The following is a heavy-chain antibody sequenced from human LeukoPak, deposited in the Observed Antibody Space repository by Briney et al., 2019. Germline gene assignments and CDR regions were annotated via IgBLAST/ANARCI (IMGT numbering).Heavy chain of an antibody. CDR3: AREHYSSSCPDY. J-gene: IGHJ4*02. CDR2: INSDGSST. V-gene: IGHV3-74*01. Sequence: GGSLRFSCAASGFTFSSYWMHWVRQAPGKGLVWVSRINSDGSSTNYADSVKGRFTISRDNAKNTLYLQMNSLRAEDTAVYYCAREHYSSSCPDYWGQGTLVTVSS. CDR1: GFTFSSYW. D-gene: IGHD6-13*01.